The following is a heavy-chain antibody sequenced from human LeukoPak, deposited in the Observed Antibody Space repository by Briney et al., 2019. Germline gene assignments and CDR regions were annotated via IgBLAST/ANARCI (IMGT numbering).Heavy chain of an antibody. V-gene: IGHV3-23*01. CDR2: IFHTGLKT. Sequence: GGSLRLSCAASGFTVTNYHINWVRQAPGWGLEWVASIFHTGLKTYYADPVKGRFTLSRDTSENTVHLQMNSLRAEDTAVYYCVRDDDRPDNGLDYWGQGTLVTVSS. CDR1: GFTVTNYH. D-gene: IGHD3-22*01. CDR3: VRDDDRPDNGLDY. J-gene: IGHJ4*02.